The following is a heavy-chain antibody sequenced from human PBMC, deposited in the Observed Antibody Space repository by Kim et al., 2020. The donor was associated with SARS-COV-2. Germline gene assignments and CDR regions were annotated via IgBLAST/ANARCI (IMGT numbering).Heavy chain of an antibody. V-gene: IGHV3-21*01. J-gene: IGHJ3*02. CDR2: ISSNSLYI. CDR3: ARAYSGSYFQEDAFDI. Sequence: GGSLRLSCAASGFTFSSYTMNWVRQAPGKGLEWVSSISSNSLYIYYADSLKGRFTISRDNAKSSLYLQMNSLRGEDTAVYYCARAYSGSYFQEDAFDIWGQGTMVTVSS. CDR1: GFTFSSYT. D-gene: IGHD1-26*01.